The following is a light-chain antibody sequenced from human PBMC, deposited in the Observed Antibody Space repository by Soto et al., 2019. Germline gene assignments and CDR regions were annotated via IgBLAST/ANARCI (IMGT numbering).Light chain of an antibody. Sequence: EIVLTQSPGSLSLSPGERATLSCRASQSVSSYLAWYQQKPGQAPRLLIYGASSRATGIPDRFSGSGSGTDFTLTISRLEPEDFALYYCQQYGSSPRTFGQGTKAEIK. CDR3: QQYGSSPRT. CDR1: QSVSSY. V-gene: IGKV3-20*01. CDR2: GAS. J-gene: IGKJ1*01.